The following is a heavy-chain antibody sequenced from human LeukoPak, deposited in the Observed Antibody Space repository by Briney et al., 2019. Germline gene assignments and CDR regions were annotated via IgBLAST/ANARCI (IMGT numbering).Heavy chain of an antibody. V-gene: IGHV7-4-1*02. D-gene: IGHD2-21*01. CDR1: GYTFTDYA. CDR3: ARDYSAEFFQH. Sequence: ASVKVSCKASGYTFTDYAMNWLRQAPGQGLQWMGWINTKTGNPTYAPGFTGRFVFSLDTSVSTTYLQISGLKAEDTAIYYCARDYSAEFFQHWGQGTLVTVSS. CDR2: INTKTGNP. J-gene: IGHJ1*01.